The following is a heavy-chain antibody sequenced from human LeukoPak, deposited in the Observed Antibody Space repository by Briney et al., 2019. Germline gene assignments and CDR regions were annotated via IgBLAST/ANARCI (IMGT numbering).Heavy chain of an antibody. Sequence: SETLSLTCAVYGGSFSGYYWSWIRQPPGKGLEWIGEINHSGSTNYNPSLKSRVTISVDTSKNQFSLKLSSVTAADTAVYYCARLGWFDPWGQGTLVTVSS. J-gene: IGHJ5*02. CDR1: GGSFSGYY. CDR2: INHSGST. V-gene: IGHV4-34*01. CDR3: ARLGWFDP.